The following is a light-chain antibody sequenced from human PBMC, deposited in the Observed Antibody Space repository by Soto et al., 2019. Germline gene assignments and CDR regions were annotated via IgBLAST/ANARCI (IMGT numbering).Light chain of an antibody. V-gene: IGLV1-51*01. CDR1: SSNIGNNY. Sequence: QSVLTQPPSVSAAPGQRVTISCSGTSSNIGNNYVSWYQQLPGAAPQLLIYDNNIRPSQIPNRFFASKSATSATLGITALQTGDEADYYCVTWDSSLSVVVFGGGTQLTVL. CDR3: VTWDSSLSVVV. CDR2: DNN. J-gene: IGLJ2*01.